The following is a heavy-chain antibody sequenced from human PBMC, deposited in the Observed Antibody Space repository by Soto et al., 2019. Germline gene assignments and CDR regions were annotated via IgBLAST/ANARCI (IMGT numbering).Heavy chain of an antibody. CDR2: IDPSDSYT. CDR1: GYRFTSYW. D-gene: IGHD3-22*01. Sequence: LGESLKISCKGSGYRFTSYWISWVRQMPGKGLEWMGRIDPSDSYTNYRPSFQGHVTISTDKSISTAYLQWNSLEASDTAMYYCAKVVTTVDYWGQGTLVTVSS. J-gene: IGHJ4*02. CDR3: AKVVTTVDY. V-gene: IGHV5-10-1*01.